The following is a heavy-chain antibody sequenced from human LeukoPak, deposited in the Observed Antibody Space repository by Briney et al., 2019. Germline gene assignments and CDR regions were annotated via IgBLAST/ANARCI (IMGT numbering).Heavy chain of an antibody. CDR2: INHSGST. J-gene: IGHJ3*02. V-gene: IGHV4-34*01. CDR3: ARWELLPAFDI. D-gene: IGHD1-26*01. CDR1: GGSFSGYY. Sequence: PSETLSLTCAVYGGSFSGYYWSWIRQPPGKGLEWIGEINHSGSTNYNPSLKSRVTISVDTSKYQFSLKLSSVTAADTAVYYCARWELLPAFDIWGQGTMVTVSS.